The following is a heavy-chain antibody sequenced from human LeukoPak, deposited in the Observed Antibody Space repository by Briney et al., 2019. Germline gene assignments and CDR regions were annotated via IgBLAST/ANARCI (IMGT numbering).Heavy chain of an antibody. D-gene: IGHD6-13*01. CDR1: GFTFSSYS. Sequence: GGSLRLSCAASGFTFSSYSMNWVRQAPGKGLEWVSYISSSSSTIYYADSVKGRFTISRDNAKNSLYLQMNSLRAEDTAVYYCARGQQLANFDYWGQGTLVTVSS. J-gene: IGHJ4*02. V-gene: IGHV3-48*01. CDR3: ARGQQLANFDY. CDR2: ISSSSSTI.